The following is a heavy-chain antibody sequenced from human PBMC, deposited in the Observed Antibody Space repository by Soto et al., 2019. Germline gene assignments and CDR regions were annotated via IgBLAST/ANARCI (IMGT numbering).Heavy chain of an antibody. CDR1: GFTFSNAW. V-gene: IGHV3-15*07. CDR2: IKSKTGGGTT. Sequence: GGSLRLSCAASGFTFSNAWMNWVRQAPGKGLEWVGRIKSKTGGGTTAYAAPVKGRFTISRDDSKNTLYLQMNSLKTEDTAVYYCTTFYYYGSGSYYTQYYYGMDVWGQGTTVTVSS. D-gene: IGHD3-10*01. J-gene: IGHJ6*02. CDR3: TTFYYYGSGSYYTQYYYGMDV.